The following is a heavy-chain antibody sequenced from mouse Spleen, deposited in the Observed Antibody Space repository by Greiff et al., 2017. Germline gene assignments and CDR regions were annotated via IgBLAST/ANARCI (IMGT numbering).Heavy chain of an antibody. CDR2: IYPGSGST. CDR3: ARGGSYYDNFTPFAY. V-gene: IGHV1-55*01. J-gene: IGHJ3*01. D-gene: IGHD2-10*01. Sequence: QVQLQQPGAELVKPGASVKMSCKASGYTFTSYWITWVKQRPGQGLEWIGDIYPGSGSTNYNEKFKSKATLTVDKSSSTAYMQLSSLTSEDSAVYYCARGGSYYDNFTPFAYWGQGTLVTVSA. CDR1: GYTFTSYW.